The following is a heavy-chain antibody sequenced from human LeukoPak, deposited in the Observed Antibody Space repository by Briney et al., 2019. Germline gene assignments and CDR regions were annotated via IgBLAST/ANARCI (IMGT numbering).Heavy chain of an antibody. CDR3: ASSYSSSWYRPLDY. CDR2: IIPIFGTA. V-gene: IGHV1-69*13. CDR1: GGAFSSYA. Sequence: SVKVSCKASGGAFSSYAISWVRQAPGQGLEWMGGIIPIFGTANYAQKFQGRVTITADESTSTAYMELSSLRSEDTAVYYCASSYSSSWYRPLDYWGQGTLVTVSS. J-gene: IGHJ4*02. D-gene: IGHD6-13*01.